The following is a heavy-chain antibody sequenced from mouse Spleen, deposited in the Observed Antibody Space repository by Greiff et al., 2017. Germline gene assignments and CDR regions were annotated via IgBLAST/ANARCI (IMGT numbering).Heavy chain of an antibody. D-gene: IGHD2-14*01. CDR2: IHPNSGST. CDR1: GYTFTSYW. CDR3: ARKVYRSSYAMDY. Sequence: VQLQQPGAELVKPGASVKLSCKASGYTFTSYWMHWVKQRPGQGLEWIGMIHPNSGSTNYNEKFKSKATLTVDKSSSTAYMQLSSLTSEDSAVYYCARKVYRSSYAMDYWGQGTSVTVSS. J-gene: IGHJ4*01. V-gene: IGHV1-64*01.